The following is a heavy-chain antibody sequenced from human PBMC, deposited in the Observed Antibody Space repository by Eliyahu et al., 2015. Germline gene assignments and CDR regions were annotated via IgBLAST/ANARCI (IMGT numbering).Heavy chain of an antibody. CDR1: GFTXYAYX. J-gene: IGHJ6*02. CDR3: AKDRHCSGGSCYPRAINWGYGMDV. D-gene: IGHD2-15*01. CDR2: ISWNSGSI. Sequence: EVQLVESGGGLVQPGRSLRLSCASSGFTXYAYXXHXVXQAPGKGLEWVSGISWNSGSIGYADSVKGRFTISRDNAKNSLYLQMNSLRAEDTALYYCAKDRHCSGGSCYPRAINWGYGMDVWGQGTTVTVSS. V-gene: IGHV3-9*01.